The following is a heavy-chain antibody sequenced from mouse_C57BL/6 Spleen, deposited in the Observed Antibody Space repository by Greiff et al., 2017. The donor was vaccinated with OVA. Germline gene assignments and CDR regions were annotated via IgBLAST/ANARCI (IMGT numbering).Heavy chain of an antibody. CDR2: INPNNGGT. D-gene: IGHD4-1*01. CDR3: ANWDVYYYAMDY. CDR1: GYTFTDYY. J-gene: IGHJ4*01. V-gene: IGHV1-26*01. Sequence: EVQLQQSGPELVKPGASVKISCKASGYTFTDYYMNWVKQSHGKSLEWIGDINPNNGGTSYNQKFKGKATLTVDKSSSTAYMELRSLTSEDSAVYYCANWDVYYYAMDYWGQGTSVTVSS.